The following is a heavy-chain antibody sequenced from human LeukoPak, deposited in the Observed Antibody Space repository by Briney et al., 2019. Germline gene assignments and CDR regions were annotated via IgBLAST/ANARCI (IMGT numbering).Heavy chain of an antibody. CDR3: ARENYYDSSAYY. J-gene: IGHJ4*02. V-gene: IGHV3-21*01. CDR1: GFIFSSYD. CDR2: ISISSSYI. Sequence: GGSLRLSCAASGFIFSSYDMNWVRQAPGKGLEWVSSISISSSYIYYADSVKGRFTISRDNAKNSLYLQMNSLRAEDTAVYFCARENYYDSSAYYSGQGTLVTVSS. D-gene: IGHD3-22*01.